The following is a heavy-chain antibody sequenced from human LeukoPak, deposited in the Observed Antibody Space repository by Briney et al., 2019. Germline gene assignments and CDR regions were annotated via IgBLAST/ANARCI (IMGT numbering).Heavy chain of an antibody. CDR2: INSDGSSI. Sequence: QPGGSLRLSCAASGFTFSSHWMHWVRQAPGKGLVWVSRINSDGSSISYADSVKGRFTISRDNAKNTLYLQMNSLRAEDTAVYYCARPYYYGSGSSNYYFDYWGQGTLVTVSS. CDR3: ARPYYYGSGSSNYYFDY. CDR1: GFTFSSHW. D-gene: IGHD3-10*01. J-gene: IGHJ4*02. V-gene: IGHV3-74*01.